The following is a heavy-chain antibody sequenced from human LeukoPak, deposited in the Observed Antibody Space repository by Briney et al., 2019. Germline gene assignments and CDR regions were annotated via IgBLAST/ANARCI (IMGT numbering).Heavy chain of an antibody. V-gene: IGHV3-72*01. Sequence: PGGSLRLSCAVSGFNFSDHYMDWVRQAPGKGLEWVGRSRNKANSYSTEYAASVKGRFTISRDHSKNSLYLQMGSLKGEDTAVYHCARVTEWSFDDWGQGTLVTVSS. CDR1: GFNFSDHY. D-gene: IGHD3-3*01. CDR2: SRNKANSYST. CDR3: ARVTEWSFDD. J-gene: IGHJ4*02.